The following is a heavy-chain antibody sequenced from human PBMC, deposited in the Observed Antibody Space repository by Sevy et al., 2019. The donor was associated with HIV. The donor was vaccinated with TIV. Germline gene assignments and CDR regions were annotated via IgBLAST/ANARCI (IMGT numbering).Heavy chain of an antibody. V-gene: IGHV3-66*01. J-gene: IGHJ4*02. D-gene: IGHD5-18*01. CDR1: GFPVSSNY. CDR3: ARGKSGYGYGLDY. Sequence: GGSLRLSCAASGFPVSSNYMSWVRQAPGKGLEWVSVMYSDGSTYHADSVKGRFTISRDNSKNTLYLKMNSLRVEDTAGYYCARGKSGYGYGLDYWGQGTLVTVSS. CDR2: MYSDGST.